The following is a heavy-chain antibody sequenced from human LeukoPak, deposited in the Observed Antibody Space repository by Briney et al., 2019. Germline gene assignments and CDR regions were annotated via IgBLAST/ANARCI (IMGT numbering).Heavy chain of an antibody. D-gene: IGHD3-22*01. J-gene: IGHJ4*02. CDR1: GYTFTSYG. V-gene: IGHV1-18*01. CDR2: ISAYNGNT. Sequence: ASVKVSCKASGYTFTSYGISWVRQAPGQGLEWMGWISAYNGNTNYAQKLQGRVTMTTDTSTSTAYMELRSLRSDDTAVYYCARTPGYYGSSGYYYFDYWGQGTLVTVSS. CDR3: ARTPGYYGSSGYYYFDY.